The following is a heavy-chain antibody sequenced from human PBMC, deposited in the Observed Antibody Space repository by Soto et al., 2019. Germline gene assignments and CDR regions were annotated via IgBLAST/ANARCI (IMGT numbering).Heavy chain of an antibody. CDR3: ARCIKGDYYYGMDV. Sequence: GASVKVSCKASGGTFSSYTISWVRQAPGQGLEWMGRIIPILGIANYAQKFRGRVTMTTDTSTTTVYMELTNLRSDDTAVYYCARCIKGDYYYGMDVWGQGTTVTVSS. V-gene: IGHV1-69*02. J-gene: IGHJ6*02. D-gene: IGHD1-26*01. CDR1: GGTFSSYT. CDR2: IIPILGIA.